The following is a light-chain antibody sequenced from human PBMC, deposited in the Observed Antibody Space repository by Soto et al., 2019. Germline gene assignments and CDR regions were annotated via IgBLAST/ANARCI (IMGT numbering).Light chain of an antibody. CDR1: SSDVGDYNY. V-gene: IGLV2-8*01. Sequence: QSALTQPPSASGSPGQSVTISCTGTSSDVGDYNYVSWYQQHPGKAPKVMIYEVNKRPSGVPDRFSGSKSGNTASLTVSGLQAEDEADYYCSSYAVSNSLVFGGGTKLTVL. CDR2: EVN. CDR3: SSYAVSNSLV. J-gene: IGLJ2*01.